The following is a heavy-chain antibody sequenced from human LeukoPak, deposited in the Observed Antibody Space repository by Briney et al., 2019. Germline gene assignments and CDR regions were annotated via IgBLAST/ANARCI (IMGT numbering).Heavy chain of an antibody. CDR2: INGDGSSK. D-gene: IGHD6-19*01. CDR3: ARRTVAGSYDY. Sequence: PGGSLRLSCAASGFTFTTYWMHWVRQAPGKGLVWVSRINGDGSSKAYADSVKGRFTISRDNADNTVYLQMNSLRVEDTAVYYCARRTVAGSYDYWGQGALVTVSS. V-gene: IGHV3-74*01. J-gene: IGHJ4*02. CDR1: GFTFTTYW.